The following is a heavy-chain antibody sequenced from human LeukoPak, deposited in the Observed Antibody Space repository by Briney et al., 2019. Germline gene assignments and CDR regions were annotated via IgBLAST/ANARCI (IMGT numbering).Heavy chain of an antibody. Sequence: SETLSLTCTVSGGSISSYYWSWIRQPPGKGLEWIGYIYYGGSTNYNPSLKSRVTISVDTSKNQFSLKLSSVTAADTAVYYCASRSWGGRGNDYWGQGTLVTVSS. J-gene: IGHJ4*02. V-gene: IGHV4-59*01. D-gene: IGHD3-16*01. CDR3: ASRSWGGRGNDY. CDR2: IYYGGST. CDR1: GGSISSYY.